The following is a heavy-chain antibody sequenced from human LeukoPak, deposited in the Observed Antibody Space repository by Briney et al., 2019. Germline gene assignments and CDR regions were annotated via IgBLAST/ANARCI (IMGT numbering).Heavy chain of an antibody. D-gene: IGHD3-22*01. Sequence: WGSLRLSCAASGFTFTDHYMSCIRQAPWKRLQVVSNISTTGSPIKYADPVKAPFTISSDDGKNSRSLQMNSLRAEDTAVYFCARDITMTVDAYCGQGTLVTVSS. CDR3: ARDITMTVDAY. CDR2: ISTTGSPI. CDR1: GFTFTDHY. J-gene: IGHJ4*02. V-gene: IGHV3-11*01.